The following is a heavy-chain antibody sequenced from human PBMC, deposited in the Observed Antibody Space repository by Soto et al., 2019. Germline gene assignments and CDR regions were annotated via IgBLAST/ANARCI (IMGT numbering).Heavy chain of an antibody. Sequence: ASVKVSCKASGDTFTTYDINWVRQATGHGLEWMGWINPNSGNIGYAQRVQGRVTMTRDTAIRTAYMEVSSLRSDGTAVYYCARGRASGSYYLLDSWGQGTLVTVSS. D-gene: IGHD3-10*01. J-gene: IGHJ4*02. CDR2: INPNSGNI. V-gene: IGHV1-8*01. CDR1: GDTFTTYD. CDR3: ARGRASGSYYLLDS.